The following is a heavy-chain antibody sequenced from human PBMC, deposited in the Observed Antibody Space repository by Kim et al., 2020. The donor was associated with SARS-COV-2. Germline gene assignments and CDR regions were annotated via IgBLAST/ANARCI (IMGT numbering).Heavy chain of an antibody. Sequence: GGSLRLSCAASGFSFDAYWMTWVRQAPGQGLEWVANIRADGTEKNYVDSVRGRFTISRDNAKQSLYLQMNSLSAEDTAVYYCAREKYVSGRAYYYGMAV. CDR3: AREKYVSGRAYYYGMAV. V-gene: IGHV3-7*01. CDR1: GFSFDAYW. CDR2: IRADGTEK. D-gene: IGHD6-19*01. J-gene: IGHJ6*01.